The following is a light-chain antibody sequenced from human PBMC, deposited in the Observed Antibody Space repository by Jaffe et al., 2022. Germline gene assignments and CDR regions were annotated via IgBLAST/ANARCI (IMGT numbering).Light chain of an antibody. V-gene: IGKV1-6*01. CDR1: QDIGNA. CDR3: LQDFHYPWT. CDR2: AAS. Sequence: AIQMTQSPSSLSASVRDRVTIACRASQDIGNALGWYQQKPGKAPRLLIYAASRLQNGVPSRFSGSGSGTDFTLTISSLQPEDFAAYYCLQDFHYPWTFGQGTKVEIK. J-gene: IGKJ1*01.